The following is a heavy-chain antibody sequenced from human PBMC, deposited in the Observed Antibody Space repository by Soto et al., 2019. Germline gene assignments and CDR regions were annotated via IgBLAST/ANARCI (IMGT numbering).Heavy chain of an antibody. J-gene: IGHJ6*04. CDR2: IDNAGTDS. D-gene: IGHD3-10*01. CDR1: GFTLSGRS. CDR3: ARGWCGPDV. Sequence: EVQLVESGGGLVQPGGSLRLSCAASGFTLSGRSMHWVRQAPGKGLVWVSGIDNAGTDSTYADSVKGRFTSSRDNDKNMLYLQMNSPRVEDTAVYYCARGWCGPDVWVKGTTVTVSS. V-gene: IGHV3-74*01.